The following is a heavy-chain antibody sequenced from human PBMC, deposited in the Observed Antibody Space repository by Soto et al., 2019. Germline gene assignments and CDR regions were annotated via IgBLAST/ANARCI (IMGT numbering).Heavy chain of an antibody. CDR3: ARDPYYYDSSGPGLFDY. J-gene: IGHJ4*02. CDR2: ISYDGSNK. Sequence: GGSLRLSCAASGFTFSSYAMHWVRQAPGKGLEWVAVISYDGSNKYYADSVKGRFTISRDNSKNTLYLQMNSLRAEDTAVYYCARDPYYYDSSGPGLFDYWGQGTLVTVSS. D-gene: IGHD3-22*01. CDR1: GFTFSSYA. V-gene: IGHV3-30-3*01.